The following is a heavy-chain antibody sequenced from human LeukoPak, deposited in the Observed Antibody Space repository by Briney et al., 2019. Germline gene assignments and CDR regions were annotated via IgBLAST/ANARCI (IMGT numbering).Heavy chain of an antibody. J-gene: IGHJ1*01. CDR3: ARPLGRRITIFGVVIPEYFQH. CDR1: GGSFSGYY. Sequence: PSETLSLTCAVYGGSFSGYYWSWIRQPPGKGLEWIGEINHSGSTNYNPSLKSRVTISVDTSKNQFSLKLSSVTAADTAVYYCARPLGRRITIFGVVIPEYFQHWGQGTLVTVSS. CDR2: INHSGST. D-gene: IGHD3-3*01. V-gene: IGHV4-34*01.